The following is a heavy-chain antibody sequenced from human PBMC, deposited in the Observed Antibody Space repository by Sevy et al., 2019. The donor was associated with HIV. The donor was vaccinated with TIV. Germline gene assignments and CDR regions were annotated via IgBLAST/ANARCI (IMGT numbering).Heavy chain of an antibody. CDR2: ITPVFGTT. CDR3: ARGVYGDYGAFDI. Sequence: ASVKVSCKASGGTFSSYALSWVRQAPGQGLEWMAGITPVFGTTNYAQKFQGRVTIIADKSTGTAYMELSSLRSEDTAVYYCARGVYGDYGAFDIWGQGTMVTVSS. V-gene: IGHV1-69*06. CDR1: GGTFSSYA. J-gene: IGHJ3*02. D-gene: IGHD4-17*01.